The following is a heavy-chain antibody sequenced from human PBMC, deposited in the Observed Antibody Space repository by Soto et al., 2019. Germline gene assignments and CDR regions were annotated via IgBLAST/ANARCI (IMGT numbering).Heavy chain of an antibody. CDR1: GFTFSSYG. D-gene: IGHD5-12*01. CDR2: ISYDGSNK. V-gene: IGHV3-30*18. CDR3: AKTRRSESGYDSDDYYYYGMDV. Sequence: QVQLVESGGGVVQPGRSLRLSCAASGFTFSSYGMHWVRQAPGKGLEWVAVISYDGSNKYYADSVKGRFPISRDNSKNTLYLQMNSLRAEDTAVYYCAKTRRSESGYDSDDYYYYGMDVWGQGTTVTVSS. J-gene: IGHJ6*02.